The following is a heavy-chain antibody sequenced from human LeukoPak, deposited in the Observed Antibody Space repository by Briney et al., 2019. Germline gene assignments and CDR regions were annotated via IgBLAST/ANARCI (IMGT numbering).Heavy chain of an antibody. CDR2: ITGSGGTT. Sequence: GGSLRLSCAASGFTFTSYAMSWVRQAPGKGLGWVSAITGSGGTTYYADFVKGRFTISRDNSKNTLYLQMNGLRVEDTAVYYCAKMQGYLDYWGQGTLVTVSS. CDR3: AKMQGYLDY. V-gene: IGHV3-23*01. J-gene: IGHJ4*02. CDR1: GFTFTSYA.